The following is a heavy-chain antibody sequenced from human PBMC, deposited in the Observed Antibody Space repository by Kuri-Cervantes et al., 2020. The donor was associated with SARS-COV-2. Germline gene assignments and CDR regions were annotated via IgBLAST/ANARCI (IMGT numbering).Heavy chain of an antibody. D-gene: IGHD3-10*01. V-gene: IGHV4-59*01. J-gene: IGHJ4*02. CDR2: VYFSGNT. Sequence: SETLSLTCTVSGGSISGDYWSWIRQPPGKGLEWIGYVYFSGNTYYNPSFESRATISVDRSKSQFSLRLTSVSAADTAVYYCARTAMRNYLEPWGQGTLVTVSS. CDR1: GGSISGDY. CDR3: ARTAMRNYLEP.